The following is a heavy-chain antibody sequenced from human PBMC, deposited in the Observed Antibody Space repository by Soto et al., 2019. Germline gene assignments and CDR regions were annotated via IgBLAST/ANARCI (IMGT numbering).Heavy chain of an antibody. Sequence: QPGGSLRLSCAASGFTFSSYEMNWVCQAPGKGLEWVSYISSSGSTIYYADSVKGRFTISRDNAKNSLYLQMNSLRAEDTAVYYCARSHGNDYMGYYGMDVWGQGTTVTVSS. CDR2: ISSSGSTI. CDR1: GFTFSSYE. CDR3: ARSHGNDYMGYYGMDV. J-gene: IGHJ6*02. V-gene: IGHV3-48*03. D-gene: IGHD4-4*01.